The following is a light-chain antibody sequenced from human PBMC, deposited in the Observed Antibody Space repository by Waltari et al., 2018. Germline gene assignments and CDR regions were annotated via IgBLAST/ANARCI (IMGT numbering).Light chain of an antibody. CDR2: AVS. CDR1: SSDVRNYKR. J-gene: IGLJ2*01. CDR3: SSYAGSSRGV. V-gene: IGLV2-23*02. Sequence: QSALTQPASVSGSPGQSITISCTGTSSDVRNYKRFSGYQQHPGKAPKRMIYAVSKPPSGLSDLVPDATSDDIASLTISGLLPEDEAEDFCSSYAGSSRGVFGGWTKMTVL.